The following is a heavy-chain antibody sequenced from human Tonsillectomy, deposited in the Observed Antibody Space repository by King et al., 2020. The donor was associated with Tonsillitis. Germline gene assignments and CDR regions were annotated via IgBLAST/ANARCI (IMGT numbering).Heavy chain of an antibody. D-gene: IGHD4-17*01. J-gene: IGHJ6*02. CDR2: ISYDGRNK. Sequence: VQLVESGGGVVQPGRSLRLSCAASGFTFSIYAMHLVRQAPGKGLEWVAAISYDGRNKYSADSVEGRFTISRDNSKNTLYLQMNSLRAEDTAVYYCARRDGALDYYYYAMDVWGQGTTVTVSS. CDR1: GFTFSIYA. V-gene: IGHV3-30*04. CDR3: ARRDGALDYYYYAMDV.